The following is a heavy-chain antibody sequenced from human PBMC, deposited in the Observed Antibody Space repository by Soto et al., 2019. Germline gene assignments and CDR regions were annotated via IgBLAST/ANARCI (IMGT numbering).Heavy chain of an antibody. D-gene: IGHD6-13*01. Sequence: TGGALRLSCSGSGFTFSSYAMHWVRQAPGKGLEYVSAISSNGGSTYYADSVKGRFTISRDNSKNTLYLQMSSLRAEDTAVYYCVKDSSRIAGIFDYWGQGTLVTVSS. V-gene: IGHV3-64D*06. CDR2: ISSNGGST. CDR3: VKDSSRIAGIFDY. J-gene: IGHJ4*02. CDR1: GFTFSSYA.